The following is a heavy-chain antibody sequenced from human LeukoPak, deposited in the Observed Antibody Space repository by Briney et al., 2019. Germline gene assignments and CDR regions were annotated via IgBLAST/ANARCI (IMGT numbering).Heavy chain of an antibody. V-gene: IGHV3-53*01. CDR1: GFTVSSNY. D-gene: IGHD3-10*01. Sequence: GGSLRLSCAASGFTVSSNYMSWVRQAPGKGLEWVSVIYSGGSTYYADSVKGRFTISRDNSKNTLYLHMNSLRAEDTAVYYCAVMVRGVPFDYWGQGTLVTVSS. J-gene: IGHJ4*02. CDR2: IYSGGST. CDR3: AVMVRGVPFDY.